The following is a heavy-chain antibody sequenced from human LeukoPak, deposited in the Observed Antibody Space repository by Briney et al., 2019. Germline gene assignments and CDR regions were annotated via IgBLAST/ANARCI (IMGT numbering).Heavy chain of an antibody. J-gene: IGHJ5*02. CDR3: ARELPASIEFEGMKAARYNWFDP. CDR1: GFTFSSYS. Sequence: GGSLRLSCAASGFTFSSYSMNWVRQAPGKGLEWVSYISSSSSTIYYADSVKGRFTISSNNAKNSLYLQRNSLSAEETAVDYCARELPASIEFEGMKAARYNWFDPWGQGTLVSVSS. V-gene: IGHV3-48*01. D-gene: IGHD2-2*02. CDR2: ISSSSSTI.